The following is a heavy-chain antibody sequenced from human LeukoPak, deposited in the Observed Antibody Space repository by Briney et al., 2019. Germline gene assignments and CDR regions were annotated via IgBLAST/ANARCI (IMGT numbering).Heavy chain of an antibody. V-gene: IGHV4-34*01. Sequence: SETLSLTCAAYGGSFSGYYWSWIRQPPGKGLEWIGEINHSGSTNYNPSLKSRVTISVDTSKNQFSLKLSSVTAADTAVYYCARTDCGGDCYSLDYWGQGTLVTVSS. CDR2: INHSGST. J-gene: IGHJ4*02. CDR3: ARTDCGGDCYSLDY. CDR1: GGSFSGYY. D-gene: IGHD2-21*02.